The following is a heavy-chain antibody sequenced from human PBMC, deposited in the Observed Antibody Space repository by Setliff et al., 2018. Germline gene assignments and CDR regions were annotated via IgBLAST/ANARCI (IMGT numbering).Heavy chain of an antibody. D-gene: IGHD6-13*01. CDR2: IYQNGIT. CDR1: GASISTTCYY. CDR3: ARHGVAADHTDNYFDP. Sequence: SETLSLTCSVSGASISTTCYYWDWIRQSPEKGLEWIGTIYQNGITYYNPSVKSRVTISVDKSKNQFSLSLRSVTAADTAVYYCARHGVAADHTDNYFDPWGQGTLVTVSS. V-gene: IGHV4-39*07. J-gene: IGHJ5*02.